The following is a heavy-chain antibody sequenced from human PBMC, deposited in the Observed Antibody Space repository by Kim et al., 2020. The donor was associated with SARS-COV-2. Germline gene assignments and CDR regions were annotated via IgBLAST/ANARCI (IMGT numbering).Heavy chain of an antibody. V-gene: IGHV4-59*01. Sequence: PSHETRVTIAGDTSKNQFPLKLSSVSAADTAVYYCARAVEWELLGGMDVWGQGTTVTVSS. J-gene: IGHJ6*02. CDR3: ARAVEWELLGGMDV. D-gene: IGHD1-26*01.